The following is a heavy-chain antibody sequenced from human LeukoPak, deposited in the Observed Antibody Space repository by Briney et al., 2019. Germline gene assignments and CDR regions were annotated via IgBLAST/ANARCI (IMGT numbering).Heavy chain of an antibody. CDR2: VFYSGTT. D-gene: IGHD6-19*01. V-gene: IGHV4-59*01. J-gene: IGHJ4*02. Sequence: SETLSLTCTVSGASINNYYWSWIRQPPGKGLEWIGYVFYSGTTNYSPSLKSRVTISVDTSKNQFSLKLSSATAADTAVYYCARGGYNSGWSNFDYWGQGTLVTVSS. CDR1: GASINNYY. CDR3: ARGGYNSGWSNFDY.